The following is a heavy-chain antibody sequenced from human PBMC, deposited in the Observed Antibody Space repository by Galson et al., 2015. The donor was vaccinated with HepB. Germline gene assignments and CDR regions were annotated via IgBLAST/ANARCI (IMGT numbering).Heavy chain of an antibody. V-gene: IGHV3-21*01. CDR2: MSSSSSYI. CDR3: AKDRASLIVAAAMRVHTLFDP. D-gene: IGHD2-2*01. Sequence: SLRLSCAASGFTCISYSMNGVRQAPVKGLEWVSSMSSSSSYIYYAESQKSRFTISIDNARNSLHLQMNSLGAEDTAVYYCAKDRASLIVAAAMRVHTLFDPWGQGALVTVSS. CDR1: GFTCISYS. J-gene: IGHJ5*02.